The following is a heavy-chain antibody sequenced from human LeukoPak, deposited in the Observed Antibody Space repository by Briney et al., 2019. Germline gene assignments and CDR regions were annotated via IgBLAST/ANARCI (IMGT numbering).Heavy chain of an antibody. Sequence: PGGSLRLSCAASGFTFSSYAMSWVRQAPGKGLEWVATIKQDGSEKYYVDSVKGRFTISRDNAKNSLFLQMNSLRAEDTAVYYCARGEYYYDGGYWGQGTLVTVSS. D-gene: IGHD3-22*01. CDR1: GFTFSSYA. CDR2: IKQDGSEK. J-gene: IGHJ4*02. CDR3: ARGEYYYDGGY. V-gene: IGHV3-7*04.